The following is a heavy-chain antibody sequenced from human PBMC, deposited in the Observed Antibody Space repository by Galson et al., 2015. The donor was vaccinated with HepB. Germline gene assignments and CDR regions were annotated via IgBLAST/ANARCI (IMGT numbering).Heavy chain of an antibody. D-gene: IGHD6-13*01. CDR1: GDSASSNRAA. Sequence: CAISGDSASSNRAAWNWVRLSPSRGLEWLGRTYYRSKWSSNYAESVKSRITISPDTSKNQFSLQLNSVTPEDTAVYYCARTMSADGTNCFDSWGQGTLVTVSS. V-gene: IGHV6-1*01. CDR3: ARTMSADGTNCFDS. J-gene: IGHJ5*01. CDR2: TYYRSKWSS.